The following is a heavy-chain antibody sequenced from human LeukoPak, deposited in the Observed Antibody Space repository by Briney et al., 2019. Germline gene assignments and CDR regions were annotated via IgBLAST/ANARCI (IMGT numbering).Heavy chain of an antibody. Sequence: SETLSLTCTVSGGSISSYYWSWIRQPAGKGLEWIGRIYASGSTNYNPSLKSRVTMSVDTSKNQFSLKLSSVTAADTAVYYCARAGGVATSYYYYGMDVWGQGTTVTVSS. CDR3: ARAGGVATSYYYYGMDV. CDR2: IYASGST. D-gene: IGHD5-12*01. V-gene: IGHV4-4*07. CDR1: GGSISSYY. J-gene: IGHJ6*02.